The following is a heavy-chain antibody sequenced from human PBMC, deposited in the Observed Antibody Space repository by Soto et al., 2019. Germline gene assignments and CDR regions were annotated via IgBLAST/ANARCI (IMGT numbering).Heavy chain of an antibody. Sequence: ASETQSPPWTVACGTISSIGCHRGWIRQPPGKGLEWIGSIYYSGSTYYNPSLKSRVTISVDTSKNQFSLKLSSVTAADTAVYYCVRAAARTHWGQGTLVTVSS. V-gene: IGHV4-39*01. J-gene: IGHJ4*02. CDR1: CGTISSIGCH. D-gene: IGHD6-25*01. CDR3: VRAAARTH. CDR2: IYYSGST.